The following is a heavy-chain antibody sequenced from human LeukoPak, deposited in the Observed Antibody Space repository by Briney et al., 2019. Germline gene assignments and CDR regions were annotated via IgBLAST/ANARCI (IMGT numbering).Heavy chain of an antibody. Sequence: PSETLPLTCTVSGGSISSYYWSWIRQPPGKGLEWIGYIYYSGSTDHNPSLKSRVTISVDTSKNQFSLKLSSVTAADTAVYYCATYDILTGRCDYWGQGTLVTVSS. CDR3: ATYDILTGRCDY. V-gene: IGHV4-59*01. J-gene: IGHJ4*02. CDR1: GGSISSYY. CDR2: IYYSGST. D-gene: IGHD3-9*01.